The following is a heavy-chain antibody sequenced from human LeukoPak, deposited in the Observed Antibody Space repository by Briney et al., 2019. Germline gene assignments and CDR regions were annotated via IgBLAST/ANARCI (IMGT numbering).Heavy chain of an antibody. V-gene: IGHV4-38-2*02. Sequence: TSETLSLTCTVSGYSISSGYYWGWIRQPPGKGLEWIGSIYHSGSTCYNPSLKSRVTISVDTSKNQFSLKLSSVTAADTAVYYCASYTDAFDIWGQGTMVTVSS. CDR1: GYSISSGYY. J-gene: IGHJ3*02. CDR3: ASYTDAFDI. CDR2: IYHSGST. D-gene: IGHD3-16*01.